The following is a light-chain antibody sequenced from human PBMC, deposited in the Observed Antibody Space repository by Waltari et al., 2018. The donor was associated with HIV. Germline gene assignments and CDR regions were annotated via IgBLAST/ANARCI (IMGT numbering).Light chain of an antibody. Sequence: EIVMTQSPATLSLSPGERATLSCRASQSVYDYVAWDQQKPGQAPRLLIYDTSNRATGVPARFSGSGSGTDFTLTIGSLEPEDFAVYYCQQRSNWPLTFGGGTQVEIK. J-gene: IGKJ4*01. V-gene: IGKV3-11*01. CDR1: QSVYDY. CDR3: QQRSNWPLT. CDR2: DTS.